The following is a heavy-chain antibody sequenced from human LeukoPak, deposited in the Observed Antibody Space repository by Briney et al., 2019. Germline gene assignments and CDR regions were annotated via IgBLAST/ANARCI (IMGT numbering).Heavy chain of an antibody. CDR3: ARLDFDSYFFDS. D-gene: IGHD3-9*01. J-gene: IGHJ4*02. CDR2: AYYRGSS. CDR1: GGSISSSSYY. Sequence: SETLSLTCTVSGGSISSSSYYWGWIRQPPGKGLEWIGNAYYRGSSYYNPSLMSRVTISVDTSKNQFSLKVDSVTAADTAVYYCARLDFDSYFFDSWGQGTLVTVSS. V-gene: IGHV4-39*01.